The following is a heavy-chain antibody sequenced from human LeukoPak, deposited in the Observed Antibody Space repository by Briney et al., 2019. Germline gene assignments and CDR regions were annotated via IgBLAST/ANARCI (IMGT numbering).Heavy chain of an antibody. CDR1: GGTFSSYA. D-gene: IGHD6-13*01. Sequence: ASVKVSCKASGGTFSSYAISWVRQAPGQGLEWMGRIIPILGIANYAQKFQGRVTITADKSTSTAYMELSSLRSEDTAVYYCARLARAAAGTFVDYWGQGTLVTVSS. CDR2: IIPILGIA. V-gene: IGHV1-69*04. CDR3: ARLARAAAGTFVDY. J-gene: IGHJ4*02.